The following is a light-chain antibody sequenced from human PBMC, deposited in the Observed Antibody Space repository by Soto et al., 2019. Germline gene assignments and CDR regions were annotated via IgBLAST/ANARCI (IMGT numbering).Light chain of an antibody. CDR3: QQYERYTPS. J-gene: IGKJ4*01. Sequence: DIQMTQSPSSLSASVGDRVTIICRASQNINSYLAWFQQKPGKAPKSLIYDATSLQSGVPSRFSGSGSGTDFSLNISSLQPEDAATYYCQQYERYTPSFGGGTKLEI. V-gene: IGKV1-16*01. CDR2: DAT. CDR1: QNINSY.